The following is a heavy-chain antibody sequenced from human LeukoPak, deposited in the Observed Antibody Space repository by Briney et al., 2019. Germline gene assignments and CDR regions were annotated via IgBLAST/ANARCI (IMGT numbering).Heavy chain of an antibody. CDR1: GFTFSTSW. V-gene: IGHV3-7*01. D-gene: IGHD7-27*01. CDR2: IKADGSEK. CDR3: ARHWEWAFDI. J-gene: IGHJ3*02. Sequence: GGSLRLSCAASGFTFSTSWMTWVRQAPGKGLEWVANIKADGSEKYYVDSVRGRFTISRDNAKNSPSLQMNSLRADDTAVYYCARHWEWAFDIWGQGTMVTVSS.